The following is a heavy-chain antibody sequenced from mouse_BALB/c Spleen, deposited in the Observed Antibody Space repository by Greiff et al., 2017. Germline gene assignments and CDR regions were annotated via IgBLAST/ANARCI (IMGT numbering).Heavy chain of an antibody. CDR3: ARERDYYGSSYAMDY. CDR1: GYTFSSYW. J-gene: IGHJ4*01. CDR2: ILPGSGST. Sequence: QVQLKQPGAELMKPGASVKISCKATGYTFSSYWIEWVKQRPGHGLEWIGEILPGSGSTNYNEKFKGKATFTADTSSNTAYMRLSSLTSEDSAVYYCARERDYYGSSYAMDYWGQGTSVTVSS. D-gene: IGHD1-1*01. V-gene: IGHV1-9*01.